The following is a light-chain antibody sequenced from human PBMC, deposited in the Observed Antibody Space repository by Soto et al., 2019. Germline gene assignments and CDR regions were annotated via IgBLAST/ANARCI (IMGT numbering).Light chain of an antibody. Sequence: QLVLTQPASVSGSPGQSITISCTGTSSDVGGYNYVCWYQKHPGRAPKLVIYDVSNRPSGVSNRFSGSKSGNTASLTISGLQAEDEADYYCISYTSSSTWVFGGGTKLTVL. V-gene: IGLV2-14*01. J-gene: IGLJ3*02. CDR3: ISYTSSSTWV. CDR2: DVS. CDR1: SSDVGGYNY.